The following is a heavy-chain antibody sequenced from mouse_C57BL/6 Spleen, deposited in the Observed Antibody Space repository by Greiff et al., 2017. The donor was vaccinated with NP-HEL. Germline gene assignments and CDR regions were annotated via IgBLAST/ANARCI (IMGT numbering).Heavy chain of an antibody. V-gene: IGHV10-1*01. CDR2: IRSKSNNYAT. CDR1: GFSFNTYA. CDR3: VRHEGDRGYFDY. Sequence: EVHLVESGGGLVQPKGSLKLSCAASGFSFNTYAMNWVRQAPGKGLEWVARIRSKSNNYATYYADSVKDRFTISRDDSESMLYLQMNNLKTEDTAMYYCVRHEGDRGYFDYWGQGTTLTVSS. J-gene: IGHJ2*01.